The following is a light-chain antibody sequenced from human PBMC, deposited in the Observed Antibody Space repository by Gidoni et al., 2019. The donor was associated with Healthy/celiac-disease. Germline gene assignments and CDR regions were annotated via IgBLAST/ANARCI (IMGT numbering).Light chain of an antibody. CDR1: QSVSSSY. V-gene: IGKV3-20*01. CDR2: GAS. Sequence: EIELTQSPGTLSSSPGERATLSCRASQSVSSSYLAWYQQKPGQAPRPLSYGASRRATGIPDRFSGSGSGTDFTLTSSRLEAEVFAVYYCQQYGSSPTFGQGTKVEIK. CDR3: QQYGSSPT. J-gene: IGKJ1*01.